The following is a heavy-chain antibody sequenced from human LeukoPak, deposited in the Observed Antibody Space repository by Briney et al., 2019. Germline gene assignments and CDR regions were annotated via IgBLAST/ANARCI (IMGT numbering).Heavy chain of an antibody. CDR1: GFTFSSYS. CDR3: ARDVIVGTPPGLD. Sequence: GGSVRLFCAASGFTFSSYSMNLVRQAPGKGLGWVSYINSFSSTIHYADSVEGRFTISRDNAKNSLYLQMSSLRAEDTAVYYCARDVIVGTPPGLDWGQGTLVTVSS. V-gene: IGHV3-48*01. D-gene: IGHD5-12*01. J-gene: IGHJ4*02. CDR2: INSFSSTI.